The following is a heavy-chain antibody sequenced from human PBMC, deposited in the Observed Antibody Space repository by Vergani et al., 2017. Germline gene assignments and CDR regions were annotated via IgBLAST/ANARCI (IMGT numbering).Heavy chain of an antibody. CDR2: IYHSGST. CDR3: ARGPMVRGVIYYYYYMDV. Sequence: QVQLQESGPGLVKPSGTLSLTCAVSGGSISSSNWWSWVRQPPGKGLEWIGEIYHSGSTNYNPSLKSRVTISVDTSKNQFSLKLSSVTAADTAVYYCARGPMVRGVIYYYYYMDVWGKGTTVTVSS. V-gene: IGHV4-4*02. J-gene: IGHJ6*03. D-gene: IGHD3-10*01. CDR1: GGSISSSNW.